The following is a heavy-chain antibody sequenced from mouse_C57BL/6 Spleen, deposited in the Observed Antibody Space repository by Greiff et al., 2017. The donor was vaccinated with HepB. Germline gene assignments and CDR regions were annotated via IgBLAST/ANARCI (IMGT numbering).Heavy chain of an antibody. CDR3: ARDYDYDGGYYFDY. CDR2: IYPGNGDT. D-gene: IGHD2-4*01. Sequence: LQQSGAELVRPGASVKMSCKASGYTFTSYNMHWVKQTPRQGLEWIGAIYPGNGDTSYNQKFKGKATLTVDKSSSTAYMQLSSLTSEDSAVYFCARDYDYDGGYYFDYWGQGTTLTVSS. CDR1: GYTFTSYN. V-gene: IGHV1-12*01. J-gene: IGHJ2*01.